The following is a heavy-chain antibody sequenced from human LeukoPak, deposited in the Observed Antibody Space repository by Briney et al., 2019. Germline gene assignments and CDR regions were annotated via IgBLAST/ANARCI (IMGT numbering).Heavy chain of an antibody. CDR3: ARDHTRWFDP. CDR1: GGSISSYY. CDR2: IYYSGIT. J-gene: IGHJ5*02. V-gene: IGHV4-59*01. Sequence: SETLSLTCTVSGGSISSYYWSWIRQPPGKGLEWFGYIYYSGITNYNPSLKSRVTISVDTSKNQFSLRLSSVTAADTAVYYCARDHTRWFDPWGQGTLVTVSS.